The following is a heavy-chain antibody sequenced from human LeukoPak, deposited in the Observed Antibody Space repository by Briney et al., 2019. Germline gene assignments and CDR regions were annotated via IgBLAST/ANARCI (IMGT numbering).Heavy chain of an antibody. Sequence: SETLSLTCTVSGGSISSYYWSWIRQPPGKGLEWIGYIYYSGSTIYNPSLKSRVTISVDTSKNQFSLKLSSVTAADTAVYYCAREPSGIRYFDLWGRGTLVTVSS. CDR1: GGSISSYY. V-gene: IGHV4-59*01. J-gene: IGHJ2*01. D-gene: IGHD2-15*01. CDR3: AREPSGIRYFDL. CDR2: IYYSGST.